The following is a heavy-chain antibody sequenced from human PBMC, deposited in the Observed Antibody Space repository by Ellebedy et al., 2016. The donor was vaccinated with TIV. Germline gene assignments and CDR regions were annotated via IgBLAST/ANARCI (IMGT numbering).Heavy chain of an antibody. CDR2: ISGSGGST. CDR1: GFTFSSSA. D-gene: IGHD5-24*01. V-gene: IGHV3-23*01. J-gene: IGHJ4*02. Sequence: PGGSLRLSCAASGFTFSSSAVSWVRQAPGKGLEWVSAISGSGGSTFYADSVKGRFTISRDNSTNMLYLQMNSLRAEDTAVHYCAKGMDCFDYWGQGTLVTVSS. CDR3: AKGMDCFDY.